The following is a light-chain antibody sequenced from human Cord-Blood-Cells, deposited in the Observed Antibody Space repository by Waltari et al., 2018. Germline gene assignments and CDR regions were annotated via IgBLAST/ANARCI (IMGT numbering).Light chain of an antibody. J-gene: IGKJ5*01. CDR2: GAS. CDR1: QSVSSSY. Sequence: DIVLTQSPGTLSLSPGERATLSCRASQSVSSSYLAWYQQKPGQAPRLLIYGASSRATGIPDRFSGSGSGTDFTLTISRLEPEDFAVYYCQQYGSSHPTFGQGTRLEIK. V-gene: IGKV3-20*01. CDR3: QQYGSSHPT.